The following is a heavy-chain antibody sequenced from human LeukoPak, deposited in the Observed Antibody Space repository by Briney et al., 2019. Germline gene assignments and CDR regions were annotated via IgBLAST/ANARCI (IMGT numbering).Heavy chain of an antibody. J-gene: IGHJ4*02. CDR1: GGSISSGSYY. D-gene: IGHD2-15*01. V-gene: IGHV4-61*02. CDR3: ARESGYCSGGSCGNPFDY. CDR2: IYTSGST. Sequence: SETLSLTCTVSGGSISSGSYYWSWIRQPAGKGLEWIGRIYTSGSTNYNPSLKSRVTISVDTSKNQFSLKLSSVTAADTAVYYCARESGYCSGGSCGNPFDYWGQGTLVTVSS.